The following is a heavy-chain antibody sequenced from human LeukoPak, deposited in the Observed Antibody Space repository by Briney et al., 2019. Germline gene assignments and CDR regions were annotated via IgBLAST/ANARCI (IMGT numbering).Heavy chain of an antibody. J-gene: IGHJ4*02. CDR3: ARDRSVTYFDH. CDR2: ISGSGGST. V-gene: IGHV3-23*01. Sequence: GGSLRLSCAASGSTSSSYAMSWVRQAPGKGLEWVSAISGSGGSTYYADSVKGRFTISRDNSKNTLYLQMNSLRAEDTAVYYCARDRSVTYFDHWGQGTLVIISS. CDR1: GSTSSSYA. D-gene: IGHD4-23*01.